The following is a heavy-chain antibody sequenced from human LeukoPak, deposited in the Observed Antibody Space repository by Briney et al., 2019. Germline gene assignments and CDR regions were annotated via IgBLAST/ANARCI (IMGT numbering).Heavy chain of an antibody. CDR2: ISAYNGNT. V-gene: IGHV1-18*01. CDR3: ARDTGGQSHMDV. Sequence: ASVKVSCKASGGTFSSYAISWVRQAPGQGLEWMGWISAYNGNTNYAQKLQGRVTMTTDTSTSTAYMELRSLRSDDTAVYYCARDTGGQSHMDVWGKGTTVTVSS. D-gene: IGHD3-10*01. CDR1: GGTFSSYA. J-gene: IGHJ6*03.